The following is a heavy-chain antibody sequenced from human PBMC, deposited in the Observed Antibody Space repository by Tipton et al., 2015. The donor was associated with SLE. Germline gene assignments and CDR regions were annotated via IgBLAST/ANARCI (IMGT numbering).Heavy chain of an antibody. Sequence: LRLSCTVSGYSISSGYYWGWIRQPPGKGLEWIGEINHSGSTNYNPSLKSRVTISVGTSKNQFSLKLSSVTAADTAVYYCARGRGSSSSGHYWGQGTLVTVSS. V-gene: IGHV4-38-2*02. J-gene: IGHJ4*02. CDR3: ARGRGSSSSGHY. CDR1: GYSISSGYY. D-gene: IGHD6-6*01. CDR2: INHSGST.